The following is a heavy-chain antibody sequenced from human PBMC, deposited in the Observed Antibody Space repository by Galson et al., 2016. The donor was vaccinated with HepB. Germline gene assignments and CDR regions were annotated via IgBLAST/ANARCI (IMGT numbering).Heavy chain of an antibody. D-gene: IGHD2-15*01. V-gene: IGHV3-7*05. CDR3: ARGTFCSGDSCYSPAFDM. CDR2: IKQDVSEK. CDR1: GFTLSSYW. Sequence: SLRLSCAASGFTLSSYWMSWVRQAPGKGLEWLGNIKQDVSEKYYVDSVRGRFTISRDTSKNTLYLQMNTLRAEDTAVYYCARGTFCSGDSCYSPAFDMWGQGTMVTVSS. J-gene: IGHJ3*02.